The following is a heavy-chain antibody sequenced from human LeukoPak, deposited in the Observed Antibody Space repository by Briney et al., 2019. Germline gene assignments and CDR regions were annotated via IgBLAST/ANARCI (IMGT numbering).Heavy chain of an antibody. V-gene: IGHV1-18*01. CDR2: ITAYNGNR. J-gene: IGHJ4*01. CDR3: ARDNDKVVDH. Sequence: ASVKVSCTASGYTFNSYGISWVRQAPGQGLEWMGWITAYNGNRLYAQRFQGRITLTTDTSTSTSYMELRSLEYDDTAIYYCARDNDKVVDHWGQGTLVTVSS. CDR1: GYTFNSYG. D-gene: IGHD1-1*01.